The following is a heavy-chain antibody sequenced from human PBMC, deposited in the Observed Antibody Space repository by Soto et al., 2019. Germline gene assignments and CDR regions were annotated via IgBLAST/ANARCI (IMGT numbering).Heavy chain of an antibody. J-gene: IGHJ6*02. D-gene: IGHD2-8*01. V-gene: IGHV3-23*01. CDR3: AKADCTNGVCYIWSNYYYGMDV. Sequence: GGSLRLSCAASGFTFSSYAMSWVRQAPGKGLEWVSAISGSGGSTYYADSVKGQFTISRDNSKNTLYLQMNSLRAEDTAVYYCAKADCTNGVCYIWSNYYYGMDVWGQGTTVTVSS. CDR1: GFTFSSYA. CDR2: ISGSGGST.